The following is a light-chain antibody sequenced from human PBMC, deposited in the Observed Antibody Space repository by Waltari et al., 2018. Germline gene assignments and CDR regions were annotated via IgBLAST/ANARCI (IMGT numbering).Light chain of an antibody. CDR1: SSDVGGYNY. CDR3: SSYGGSYNLV. Sequence: QSALTQPPSASGSPGQSVTISCTGSSSDVGGYNYVSWYQQYPGKAPKLMIYDVNNRPSGVPVRFFGSKSGNTASLTVSGLQADDEAAYYWSSYGGSYNLVFGGGTKLTVL. CDR2: DVN. J-gene: IGLJ2*01. V-gene: IGLV2-8*01.